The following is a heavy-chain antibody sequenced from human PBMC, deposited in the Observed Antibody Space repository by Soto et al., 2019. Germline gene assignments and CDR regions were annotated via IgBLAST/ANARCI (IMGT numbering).Heavy chain of an antibody. J-gene: IGHJ6*03. D-gene: IGHD3-10*01. CDR2: ISSSGSTI. CDR1: GFTFSDYY. Sequence: GGSLRLSCAASGFTFSDYYMSWIRQAPGKGLEWVSYISSSGSTIYYADSVKGRFTISRDNAKNSLYLQMNSLRAEDTAVYYCARSKPSEVRGGPWLRHYYMDVWGKGTTVTVSS. V-gene: IGHV3-11*01. CDR3: ARSKPSEVRGGPWLRHYYMDV.